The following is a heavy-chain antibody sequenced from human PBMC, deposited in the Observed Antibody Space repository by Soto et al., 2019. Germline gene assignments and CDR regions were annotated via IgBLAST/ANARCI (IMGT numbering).Heavy chain of an antibody. J-gene: IGHJ6*02. CDR3: ASTRHSIVLMVYAPDYYGMDV. CDR2: IYSGGST. V-gene: IGHV3-53*01. D-gene: IGHD2-8*01. CDR1: GFTVSSNY. Sequence: GGSLRLSCAASGFTVSSNYMSWVRQAPGKGLEWVSVIYSGGSTYYADSVKGRFTISRDNSKNTLYLQMNSLRAEDTAVYYCASTRHSIVLMVYAPDYYGMDVWGQGTTVTVSS.